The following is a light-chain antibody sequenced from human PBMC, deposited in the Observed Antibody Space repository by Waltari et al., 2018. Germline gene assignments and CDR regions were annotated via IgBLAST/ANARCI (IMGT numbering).Light chain of an antibody. Sequence: DLVVTQSPLSLPVTRGDPASIPCRSSQSLLHSNGNNYLDWYLQNPGQSPQLLIYLGSNRASGVPDRFSGSGSGTDFTLKISRVEAEDVRVYYCMQSLQALWTFGQGTKVEIK. CDR2: LGS. J-gene: IGKJ1*01. CDR3: MQSLQALWT. V-gene: IGKV2-28*01. CDR1: QSLLHSNGNNY.